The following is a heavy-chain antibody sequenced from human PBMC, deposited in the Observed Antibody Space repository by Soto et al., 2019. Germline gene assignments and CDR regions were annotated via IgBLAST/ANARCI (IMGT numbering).Heavy chain of an antibody. J-gene: IGHJ4*02. V-gene: IGHV3-74*01. CDR3: AKRTSMSGNYYFDY. CDR2: INSDGSSI. Sequence: EVPLVESGGGLVQPGGSLRLSCAASGFTFSSYWMHWVRQAPGKGLVWVSRINSDGSSISYADYVKGRFTISRDNXXNTLYLQMSSLRAEDTAVYYCAKRTSMSGNYYFDYWGQGTLVTVSS. CDR1: GFTFSSYW. D-gene: IGHD3-10*01.